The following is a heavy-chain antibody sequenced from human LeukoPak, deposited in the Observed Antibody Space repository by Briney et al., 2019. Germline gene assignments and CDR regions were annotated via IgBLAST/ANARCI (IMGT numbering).Heavy chain of an antibody. J-gene: IGHJ4*02. CDR2: INHSGST. V-gene: IGHV4-31*03. D-gene: IGHD3-10*01. Sequence: SETLSLTCTVSGGSISSGGYYWSWIRQHPGKGLEWIGEINHSGSTNYNPSLKSRVTISVDTSKNQFSLKLSSVTAADTAVYYCAILWFEELPSDYWGQGTLVTVSS. CDR1: GGSISSGGYY. CDR3: AILWFEELPSDY.